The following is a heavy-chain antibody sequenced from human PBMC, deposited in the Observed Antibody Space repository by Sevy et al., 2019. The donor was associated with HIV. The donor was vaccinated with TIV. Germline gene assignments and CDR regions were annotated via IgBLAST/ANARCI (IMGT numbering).Heavy chain of an antibody. CDR1: GFTFSTYW. Sequence: GGSLRLSCAASGFTFSTYWMTWVRQAPGKGLEWVAYIKQDGTEAYYVYAVRGRFTVARDNSHKSFFLQMTSLRDEDMAVYYCARGLADWGSFHYSLWGQGTPVTVSS. CDR3: ARGLADWGSFHYSL. CDR2: IKQDGTEA. V-gene: IGHV3-7*01. D-gene: IGHD3-16*01. J-gene: IGHJ4*02.